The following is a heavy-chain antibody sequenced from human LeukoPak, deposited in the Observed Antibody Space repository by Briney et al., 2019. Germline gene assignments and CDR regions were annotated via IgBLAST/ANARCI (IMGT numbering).Heavy chain of an antibody. V-gene: IGHV3-7*01. Sequence: GGSLRLSCAASGFTLSSYWMSWVRQAPGKGVEWGAHIKQDGREKYYVDSVKGGFTISRDNAKNSLYLQINSLRAEDTAVYYCARDSPGDSSGYYYWGGVAFDVWGQGTMVTVSP. CDR3: ARDSPGDSSGYYYWGGVAFDV. CDR2: IKQDGREK. CDR1: GFTLSSYW. J-gene: IGHJ3*01. D-gene: IGHD3-22*01.